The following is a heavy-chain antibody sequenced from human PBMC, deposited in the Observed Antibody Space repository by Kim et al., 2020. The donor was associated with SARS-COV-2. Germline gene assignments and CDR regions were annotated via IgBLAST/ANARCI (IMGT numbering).Heavy chain of an antibody. J-gene: IGHJ3*02. CDR2: IYYSGST. CDR1: GGSISSYY. D-gene: IGHD3-10*01. Sequence: SETLSLTCTVSGGSISSYYWSWIRQPPGKGLEWIGYIYYSGSTNYNPSLKSRVTISVDTSKNQFSLKLSSVTAADTAVYYCARDRGGSGSYCPNDAFDIWGQGTMVTVSS. V-gene: IGHV4-59*01. CDR3: ARDRGGSGSYCPNDAFDI.